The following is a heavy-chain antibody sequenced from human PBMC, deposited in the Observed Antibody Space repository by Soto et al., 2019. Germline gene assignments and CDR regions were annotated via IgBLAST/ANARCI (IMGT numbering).Heavy chain of an antibody. CDR1: GSPFTAYA. CDR2: IIPLFDSP. D-gene: IGHD4-17*01. CDR3: ALSYGSYHYGAY. Sequence: QVQLVQSGAEVKNPGSSVKVSCTASGSPFTAYAITWLRQAPGQGLEWVGGIIPLFDSPNYAQRYQGRVTITADKPTSTSYMELTGLISDDTAVYYCALSYGSYHYGAYWGQGTLVTVSS. V-gene: IGHV1-69*06. J-gene: IGHJ4*02.